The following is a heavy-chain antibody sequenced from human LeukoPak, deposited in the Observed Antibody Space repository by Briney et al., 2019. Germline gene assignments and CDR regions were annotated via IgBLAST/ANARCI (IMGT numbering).Heavy chain of an antibody. D-gene: IGHD3-3*01. CDR1: GFTFSRYW. Sequence: GGSLRLSCAASGFTFSRYWMTWVRQAPGKGLEWVANIKEDGSEKYYVDSVKDRFAISRDNAKNSLYLQMNSLRAEDTAVYYCARAGRYYDFWTSFDPWGQGTLVTVSS. CDR3: ARAGRYYDFWTSFDP. J-gene: IGHJ5*02. V-gene: IGHV3-7*01. CDR2: IKEDGSEK.